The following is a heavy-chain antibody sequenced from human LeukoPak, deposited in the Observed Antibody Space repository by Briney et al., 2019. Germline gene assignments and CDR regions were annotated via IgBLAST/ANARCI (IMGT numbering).Heavy chain of an antibody. V-gene: IGHV3-23*01. CDR1: GFTFSRTA. Sequence: GGSLRLSCAASGFTFSRTAMSWVRQAPGKGLEWVATISGSGGGTYYAASVKGRFNISRDNSKNTLYLQMNSLRTEDTAMYYCAKDANYLRSGSFFIPFDYRGQGTLVSVYS. D-gene: IGHD4/OR15-4a*01. CDR2: ISGSGGGT. J-gene: IGHJ4*02. CDR3: AKDANYLRSGSFFIPFDY.